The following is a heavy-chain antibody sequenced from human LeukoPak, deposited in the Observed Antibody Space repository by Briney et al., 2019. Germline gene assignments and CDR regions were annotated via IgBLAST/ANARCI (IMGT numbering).Heavy chain of an antibody. V-gene: IGHV4-59*03. CDR3: GHTYGAIFDS. J-gene: IGHJ4*02. CDR1: GASINGDY. Sequence: SETLSLTCDVSGASINGDYWSWIRQPPGKGLEWIGYIYYRGSTNYNSSLKSRLTISIDASKNQFSLHLKSVTAADTAVYYCGHTYGAIFDSRGRGILVTVSS. CDR2: IYYRGST. D-gene: IGHD5-18*01.